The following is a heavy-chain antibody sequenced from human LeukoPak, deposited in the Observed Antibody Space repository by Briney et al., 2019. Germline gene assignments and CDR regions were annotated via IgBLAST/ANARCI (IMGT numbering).Heavy chain of an antibody. CDR2: INTNTGNP. V-gene: IGHV7-4-1*02. Sequence: ASVKVSCKVSGASLSETSIHWVRQAPGQGLEWMGWINTNTGNPTYAQGFTGRFVFSLDTSVSTAYLQISSLKAEDTAVYYCARPVKELLDWFDPWGQGTLVTVSS. CDR3: ARPVKELLDWFDP. CDR1: GASLSETS. J-gene: IGHJ5*02. D-gene: IGHD1-26*01.